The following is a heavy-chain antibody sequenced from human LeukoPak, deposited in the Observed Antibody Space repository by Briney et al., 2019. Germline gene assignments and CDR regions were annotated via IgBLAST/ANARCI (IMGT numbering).Heavy chain of an antibody. CDR2: ISYDGSNK. V-gene: IGHV3-30-3*01. J-gene: IGHJ4*02. D-gene: IGHD5-18*01. CDR1: GXTFSNYA. CDR3: ARDLYSYGHFDY. Sequence: GRSLRLSCAASGXTFSNYAVHWVRQAPGKGQEWVAVISYDGSNKYYADSVKGRFTISRDNSKNTLYLQMNSLRAEDTAVYYCARDLYSYGHFDYWGQGTLVTVSS.